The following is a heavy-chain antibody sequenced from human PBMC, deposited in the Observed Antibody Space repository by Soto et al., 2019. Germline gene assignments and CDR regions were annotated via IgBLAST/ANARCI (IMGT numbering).Heavy chain of an antibody. Sequence: QVQLVESGGGVVQPGRSLRLSCAASGFTFSSYGMHWVRQAPGKGLEWVAVISYDGSNKYYADSVKGRFTISRDNSKNTLYLQMNSLRAEDTAVYYCAKGAHDYGDYVGPFDYWGQGTLVTVSS. CDR3: AKGAHDYGDYVGPFDY. CDR2: ISYDGSNK. CDR1: GFTFSSYG. D-gene: IGHD4-17*01. J-gene: IGHJ4*02. V-gene: IGHV3-30*18.